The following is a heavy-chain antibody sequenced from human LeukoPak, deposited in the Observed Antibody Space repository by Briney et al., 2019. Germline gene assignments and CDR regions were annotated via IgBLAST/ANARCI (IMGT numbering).Heavy chain of an antibody. CDR2: ISGRGDKT. V-gene: IGHV3-23*01. J-gene: IGHJ4*02. CDR1: GFTFSSYA. CDR3: AKDNGDYAIHPDY. D-gene: IGHD4-17*01. Sequence: QPGGSLRLSCAASGFTFSSYAMSWVRQAPGKGLEWVSAISGRGDKTYYADSVKGRFTISRDTSKSTLFLQMDSLRAGDTAVYFCAKDNGDYAIHPDYWGQGTLVTVSS.